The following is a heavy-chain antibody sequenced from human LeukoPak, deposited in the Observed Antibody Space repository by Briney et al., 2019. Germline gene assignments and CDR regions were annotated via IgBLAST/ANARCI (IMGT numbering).Heavy chain of an antibody. CDR2: ISGSGGST. J-gene: IGHJ4*02. D-gene: IGHD6-13*01. CDR3: AKEEGLYSNSPMGGY. Sequence: GGSLRLSCAASGLTFSSYAMSWVRQAPGKGLEWVSAISGSGGSTYYADSVKGRFTISRDNSKNTLYLQMNSLRAEDTAVYYCAKEEGLYSNSPMGGYWGQGTLVTVSS. CDR1: GLTFSSYA. V-gene: IGHV3-23*01.